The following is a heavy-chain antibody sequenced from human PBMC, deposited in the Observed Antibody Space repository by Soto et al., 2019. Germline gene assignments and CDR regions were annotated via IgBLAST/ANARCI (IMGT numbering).Heavy chain of an antibody. CDR3: ARDSRYSSTWYDAEHFQH. Sequence: QVQLVQSGAEVKKPGSSVKVSCKASGGTFSSYAISWVRQAPGQGLEWMGGIIPIFGTANYAQKFQGRVTITADKSTSTAYMELSSLRSEDTAVYYCARDSRYSSTWYDAEHFQHWGQGTLVTVS. CDR1: GGTFSSYA. J-gene: IGHJ1*01. D-gene: IGHD6-13*01. V-gene: IGHV1-69*06. CDR2: IIPIFGTA.